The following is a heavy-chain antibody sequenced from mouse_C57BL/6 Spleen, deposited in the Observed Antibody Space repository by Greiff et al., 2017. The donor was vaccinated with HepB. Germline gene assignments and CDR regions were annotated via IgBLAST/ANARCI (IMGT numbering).Heavy chain of an antibody. V-gene: IGHV1-53*01. Sequence: VQLQQPGTELVKPGASVKLSCKASGYTFTSYWMHWVKQRPGQGLEWIGNINPSNAGTNYNEKFKSKATLTVDKSSSTAYMQLSSLTSEDSAVYYCARAWLLRAWFAYWGQGTLVTVSA. D-gene: IGHD2-3*01. CDR3: ARAWLLRAWFAY. CDR1: GYTFTSYW. J-gene: IGHJ3*01. CDR2: INPSNAGT.